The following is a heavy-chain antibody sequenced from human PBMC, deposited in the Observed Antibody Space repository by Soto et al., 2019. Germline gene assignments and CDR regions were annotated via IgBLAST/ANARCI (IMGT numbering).Heavy chain of an antibody. V-gene: IGHV3-30*03. CDR1: GFTFSSYG. CDR3: ARAGTTNYYGMDV. Sequence: PGGSLRLSCAASGFTFSSYGMHWVRQAPGKGLEWVAVISYDGSNKYYADSVKGRFTISRDNSKNTLYLQMNSLRAEDTAVYYCARAGTTNYYGMDVWGQGTTVTVSS. J-gene: IGHJ6*02. D-gene: IGHD6-19*01. CDR2: ISYDGSNK.